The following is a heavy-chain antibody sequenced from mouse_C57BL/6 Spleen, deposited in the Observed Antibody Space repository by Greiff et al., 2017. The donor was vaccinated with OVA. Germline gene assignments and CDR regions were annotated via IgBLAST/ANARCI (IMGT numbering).Heavy chain of an antibody. CDR2: IDPEDGDT. Sequence: VQLQQSGAELVRPGASVKLSCTASGFNIKDYYMHWVKQRPEQGLEWIGRIDPEDGDTEYAPKFQGKATMTADTSSNTAYLQLSSLTSEDTAVYYCTTKWSYYYGSSYVFDYWGQGTTLTVSS. CDR1: GFNIKDYY. V-gene: IGHV14-1*01. J-gene: IGHJ2*01. CDR3: TTKWSYYYGSSYVFDY. D-gene: IGHD1-1*01.